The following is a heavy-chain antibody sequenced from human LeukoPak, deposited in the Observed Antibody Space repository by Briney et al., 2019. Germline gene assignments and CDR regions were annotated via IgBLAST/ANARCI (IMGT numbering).Heavy chain of an antibody. CDR1: GFTFTHSW. D-gene: IGHD6-6*01. Sequence: PGGAPHLSRAAPGFTFTHSWMSWGRPAPGKGLEWVANIKQDGSEKYYVDSVEGRFTISRDNAKNSVSLQMNSLRGEDTAVYYCVRALGSSSADYWGQGTLVTVSS. CDR3: VRALGSSSADY. V-gene: IGHV3-7*01. CDR2: IKQDGSEK. J-gene: IGHJ4*02.